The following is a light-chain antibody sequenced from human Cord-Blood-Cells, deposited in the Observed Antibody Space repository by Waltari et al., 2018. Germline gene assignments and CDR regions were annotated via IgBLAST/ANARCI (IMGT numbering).Light chain of an antibody. CDR3: CSYAGSSTWV. CDR1: SSDFGSYNL. Sequence: QSALTQPASVSGSPGQSITISCTGTSSDFGSYNLVSWYQQHPGKAPKLRIYEGSKRPSGVSNRFSGSKSGNTASLTISGLQAEDEADYYCCSYAGSSTWVFGGGTKLTVL. CDR2: EGS. J-gene: IGLJ3*02. V-gene: IGLV2-23*01.